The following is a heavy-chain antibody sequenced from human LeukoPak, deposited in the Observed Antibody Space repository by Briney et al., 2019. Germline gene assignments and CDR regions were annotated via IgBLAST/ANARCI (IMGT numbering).Heavy chain of an antibody. V-gene: IGHV4-34*01. Sequence: SETLSLTCAVYGGSFSGYYWSWIRQPPGKGLEWIGEINHSGSTNYNPSLKSRVTISVDTSKNQFSLKLSSVTAADTAVYYCARPTYCDFWSGGFDYWGQGTLVTVSS. CDR1: GGSFSGYY. CDR3: ARPTYCDFWSGGFDY. J-gene: IGHJ4*02. D-gene: IGHD3-3*01. CDR2: INHSGST.